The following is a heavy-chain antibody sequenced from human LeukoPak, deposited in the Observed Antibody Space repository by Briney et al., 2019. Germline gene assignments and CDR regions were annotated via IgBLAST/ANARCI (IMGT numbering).Heavy chain of an antibody. V-gene: IGHV3-7*05. CDR3: ARGSTPDGIRYFDWFPSPYGMDV. D-gene: IGHD3-9*01. CDR2: IKQDGSEK. Sequence: PGGSLRLSCAASGFTFSSYWMSWVRQAPGKGLEWVANIKQDGSEKYYVDSVKGRFTISRDNAKNSLYLQMNSLRAEDTAVYYCARGSTPDGIRYFDWFPSPYGMDVWGQGTTVTVSS. J-gene: IGHJ6*02. CDR1: GFTFSSYW.